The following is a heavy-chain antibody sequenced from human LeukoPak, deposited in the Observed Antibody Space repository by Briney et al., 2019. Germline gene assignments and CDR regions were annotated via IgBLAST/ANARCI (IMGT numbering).Heavy chain of an antibody. D-gene: IGHD6-13*01. CDR3: ATGGAAAAPVYFDY. CDR1: GYTLTALS. CDR2: FDPEDGET. V-gene: IGHV1-24*01. Sequence: ASVKVSCKVSGYTLTALSMHWVRQAPGKGLEWMGGFDPEDGETIYAQKFQGRVTMTEDTSTDTAYMELSSLRSEDTAVYYCATGGAAAAPVYFDYWGQGTLVTVSS. J-gene: IGHJ4*02.